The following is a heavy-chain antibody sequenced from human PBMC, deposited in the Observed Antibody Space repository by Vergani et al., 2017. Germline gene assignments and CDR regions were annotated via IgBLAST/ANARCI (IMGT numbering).Heavy chain of an antibody. CDR2: IYYSGST. CDR1: GGSISSGDYY. J-gene: IGHJ2*01. Sequence: QVQLQESGPGLVKPSQTLVLTCTVSGGSISSGDYYWSWIRQPPGKGLEWIGYIYYSGSTYYNPSLKSRVTISVDTSKNQFSLKLSSVTAADTAVYYCARDRSDYXDSSGYFRGWYFDLWGRGTLVTVSS. CDR3: ARDRSDYXDSSGYFRGWYFDL. D-gene: IGHD3-22*01. V-gene: IGHV4-30-4*08.